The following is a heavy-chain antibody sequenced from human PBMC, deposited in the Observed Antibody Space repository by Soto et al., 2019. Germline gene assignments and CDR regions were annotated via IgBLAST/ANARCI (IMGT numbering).Heavy chain of an antibody. V-gene: IGHV1-69*05. J-gene: IGHJ5*02. CDR3: ARGVVGHYDSSGYSEGWFDP. Sequence: QVQLVQSGAEVKKPGSSVKVSCKASGGTFSSYAISWVRQAPGQGLEWMGGIIPIFGTANYAQKFQGRVTSPWDEAPRTAYMERSRLRSEATAVYYCARGVVGHYDSSGYSEGWFDPWGQGTLVTFSS. D-gene: IGHD3-22*01. CDR1: GGTFSSYA. CDR2: IIPIFGTA.